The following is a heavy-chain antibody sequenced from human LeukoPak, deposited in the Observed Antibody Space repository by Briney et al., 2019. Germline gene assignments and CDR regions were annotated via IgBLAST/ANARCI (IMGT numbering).Heavy chain of an antibody. V-gene: IGHV3-64D*06. D-gene: IGHD5-18*01. CDR3: VKVMWDTVMAGYSDY. CDR2: ISSNGRST. Sequence: GGSLRLSCSASGFTFSTYAMHWVRQAPGKGLEYFSAISSNGRSTYYADSVKGRFTISRDNSKNTLYLQMSSLRGEDTAVYYCVKVMWDTVMAGYSDYWGQGTLVTVSS. J-gene: IGHJ4*02. CDR1: GFTFSTYA.